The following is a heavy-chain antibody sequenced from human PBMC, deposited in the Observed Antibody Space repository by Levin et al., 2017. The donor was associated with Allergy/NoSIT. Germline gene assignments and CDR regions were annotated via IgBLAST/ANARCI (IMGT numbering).Heavy chain of an antibody. CDR2: IYYSGST. D-gene: IGHD3-3*01. J-gene: IGHJ5*02. CDR3: AREHTARGLGWRAHWFDP. Sequence: ASETLSLTCTVSGGSIGSYYWSWIRQPPGKGLEWIGYIYYSGSTDYNPSLKSRVTISVDTSKNQFSLQLSSVTATDTAVYYCAREHTARGLGWRAHWFDPWGQGILVTVSS. V-gene: IGHV4-59*12. CDR1: GGSIGSYY.